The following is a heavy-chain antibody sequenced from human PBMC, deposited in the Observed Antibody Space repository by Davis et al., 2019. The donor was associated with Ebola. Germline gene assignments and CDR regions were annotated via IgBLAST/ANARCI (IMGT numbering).Heavy chain of an antibody. CDR2: NQ. Sequence: GESLKISCAASGFTFRSYGMHWVRQAPGKGLEWLSFNQYYADSVKGRFTITRDNSMNTLSLQMNSLRAEDTAVYYCAREMVKYYDSSGYDAFDIWGQGTMVTVSS. J-gene: IGHJ3*02. D-gene: IGHD3-22*01. CDR1: GFTFRSYG. CDR3: AREMVKYYDSSGYDAFDI. V-gene: IGHV3-30-5*02.